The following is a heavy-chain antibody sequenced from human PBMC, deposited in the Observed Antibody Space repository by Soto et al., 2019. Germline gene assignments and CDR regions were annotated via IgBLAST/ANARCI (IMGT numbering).Heavy chain of an antibody. CDR3: ARSYSSGWYYNWFDP. J-gene: IGHJ5*02. CDR1: GFTFSSYE. V-gene: IGHV3-48*03. Sequence: LRLSCAASGFTFSSYEMNWVRQAPWKGLEWVSYISSSGSTIYYADSVKGRFTISRDNAKNSLYLQMNSLRAEDTAVYYCARSYSSGWYYNWFDPWGQGTLVTVSS. CDR2: ISSSGSTI. D-gene: IGHD6-19*01.